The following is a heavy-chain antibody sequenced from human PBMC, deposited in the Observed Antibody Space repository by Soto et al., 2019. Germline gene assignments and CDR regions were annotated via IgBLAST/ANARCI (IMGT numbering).Heavy chain of an antibody. D-gene: IGHD6-19*01. CDR2: ISPDGEKT. V-gene: IGHV3-64D*06. Sequence: EVQLVESGGGLVPPGGSLRLSCSASGFTFSAYAMHWVRQAPGKGLEYVSSISPDGEKTFHADSVKDRFTVSRDNSRNILYLQMNSLRDDDTAAYYCVKGGLALATAERAQIDCWGQGTLVTVSS. CDR1: GFTFSAYA. CDR3: VKGGLALATAERAQIDC. J-gene: IGHJ4*02.